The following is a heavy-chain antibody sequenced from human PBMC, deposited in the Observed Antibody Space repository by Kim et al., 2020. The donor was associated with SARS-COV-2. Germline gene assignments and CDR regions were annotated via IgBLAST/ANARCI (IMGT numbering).Heavy chain of an antibody. Sequence: KGRFTISRDNSKNTLYLQMNSLRAEDTAVYYCAKEVYNWNLCYYGGGMDVWGQGTTVTVSS. D-gene: IGHD1-20*01. J-gene: IGHJ6*02. V-gene: IGHV3-30*02. CDR3: AKEVYNWNLCYYGGGMDV.